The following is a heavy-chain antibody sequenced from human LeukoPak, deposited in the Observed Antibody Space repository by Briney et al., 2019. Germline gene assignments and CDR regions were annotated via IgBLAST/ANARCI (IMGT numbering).Heavy chain of an antibody. Sequence: PSETLSLTCTVSGGSISSSSYYWGWIRQPPGKGLEWVSSISSSSSYIYYADSVKGRFTISRDNAKNSLYLQMNSLRAEDTAVYYCAKDSSSSDYYYYMDVWGKGTTVTVSS. V-gene: IGHV3-21*01. J-gene: IGHJ6*03. CDR1: GGSISSSS. CDR2: ISSSSSYI. CDR3: AKDSSSSDYYYYMDV. D-gene: IGHD6-6*01.